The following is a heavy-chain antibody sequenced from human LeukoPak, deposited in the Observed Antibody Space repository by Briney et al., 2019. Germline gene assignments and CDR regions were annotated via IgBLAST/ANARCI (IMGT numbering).Heavy chain of an antibody. V-gene: IGHV3-48*04. CDR2: ISSSSSTI. J-gene: IGHJ6*02. D-gene: IGHD5-12*01. Sequence: GGSLRLSCAASGFTFSSYSMNWVRQAPGKGLEWVSYISSSSSTIYYADSVKGRFTISRDNAKNSLYLQMNSLRAEDTAVYYCARDWDSGYDFDYYYGMDVWGQGTTVTVSS. CDR1: GFTFSSYS. CDR3: ARDWDSGYDFDYYYGMDV.